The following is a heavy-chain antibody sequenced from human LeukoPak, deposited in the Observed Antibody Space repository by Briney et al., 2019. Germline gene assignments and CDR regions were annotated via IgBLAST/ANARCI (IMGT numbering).Heavy chain of an antibody. CDR2: IYYSGST. V-gene: IGHV4-31*03. Sequence: PSGTLSLTCTVSGVYISSGGYYWSWIRQHPGKGLEWIGNIYYSGSTYYNPSLKSRVSISVDTSKNQFSLKLSSVTAADTAVYYCARDLGYCSSTSCYDLDYWGQGTLVTVSS. CDR1: GVYISSGGYY. D-gene: IGHD2-2*01. CDR3: ARDLGYCSSTSCYDLDY. J-gene: IGHJ4*02.